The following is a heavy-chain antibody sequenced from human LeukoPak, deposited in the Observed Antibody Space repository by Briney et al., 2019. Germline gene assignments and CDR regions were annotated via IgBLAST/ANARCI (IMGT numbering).Heavy chain of an antibody. V-gene: IGHV1-18*01. CDR1: GYTFTSYG. CDR3: ARTENTDIVTSKGAIDY. CDR2: ISAYNGNT. D-gene: IGHD2-15*01. Sequence: ASVKVSCKASGYTFTSYGISWVRQAPGQGLEWMGWISAYNGNTNYAQKLQGRVTMTTDTSTSTAYMELRSLRSDDTAVYYCARTENTDIVTSKGAIDYWGQGALVTVSS. J-gene: IGHJ4*02.